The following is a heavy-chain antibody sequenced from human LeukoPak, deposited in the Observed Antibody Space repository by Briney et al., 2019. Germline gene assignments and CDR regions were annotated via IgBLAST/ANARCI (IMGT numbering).Heavy chain of an antibody. CDR2: IYNSGRT. CDR1: GGSISSYY. J-gene: IGHJ4*02. CDR3: ARVAAAHWEY. V-gene: IGHV4-4*07. Sequence: WDTLSLMRTVSGGSISSYYGRWIRHPTGERLEWIVRIYNSGRTQYTPSLKSRVIMSVDTSKNQFSLKLSAVTAADTAGYYCARVAAAHWEYWGQGTLVTVSS. D-gene: IGHD6-25*01.